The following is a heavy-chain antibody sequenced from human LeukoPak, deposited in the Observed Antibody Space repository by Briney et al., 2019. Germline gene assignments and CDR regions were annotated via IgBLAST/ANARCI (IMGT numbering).Heavy chain of an antibody. V-gene: IGHV1-2*02. J-gene: IGHJ5*02. Sequence: ASVKVSCKTSGYSFTDYYMHWVRQAPGQGLEWMGWINPNSGGTSSAQKFQGRVTMTRDTSISTVYMEVSWLTSDDTAIYYCARADRLHGGPYLIGPWGQGTLVTVSS. CDR3: ARADRLHGGPYLIGP. D-gene: IGHD2-21*01. CDR1: GYSFTDYY. CDR2: INPNSGGT.